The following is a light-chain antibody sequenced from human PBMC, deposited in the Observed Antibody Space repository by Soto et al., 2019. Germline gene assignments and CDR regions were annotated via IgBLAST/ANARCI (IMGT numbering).Light chain of an antibody. CDR2: DVA. CDR3: ISYTNTLGV. V-gene: IGLV2-14*03. Sequence: ALTQPASVSGSPGQSITISCTGTSSDIGSYNYVSWYQQHPGKAPKLIIYDVASRPSGVSDRFSGSKSGNTASLTISGLQAEDEADYYCISYTNTLGVFGGGTKVTVL. J-gene: IGLJ3*02. CDR1: SSDIGSYNY.